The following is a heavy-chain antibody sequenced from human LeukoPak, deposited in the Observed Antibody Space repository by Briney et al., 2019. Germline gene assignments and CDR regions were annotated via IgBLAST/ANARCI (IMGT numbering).Heavy chain of an antibody. CDR1: GYTFTSYG. D-gene: IGHD3-3*01. J-gene: IGHJ6*03. CDR2: ISAYNGNT. Sequence: ASVKISCKTSGYTFTSYGISWVRQAPGQGLECMGWISAYNGNTNYAQKLQGRVTITPDTSTSTAYMELRSLRSDDTAVYYCARWGPSYDFWSGYSLAYYYYYMDVWGKGTTVTVSS. CDR3: ARWGPSYDFWSGYSLAYYYYYMDV. V-gene: IGHV1-18*01.